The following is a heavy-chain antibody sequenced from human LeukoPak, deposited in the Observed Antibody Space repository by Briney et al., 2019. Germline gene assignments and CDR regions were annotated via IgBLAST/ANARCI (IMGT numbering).Heavy chain of an antibody. CDR2: IYYSGST. J-gene: IGHJ4*02. V-gene: IGHV4-30-4*01. CDR3: ARTDTAVVFLDY. D-gene: IGHD5-18*01. Sequence: SQTLSLTCTVSGGSLSSGDNHWRWIRQPPGKGQEWTGYIYYSGSTYYNPSLKSRVTMSVDTSKNQFSMKLSSVSAADTAIYYCARTDTAVVFLDYWGQGTLVTVSS. CDR1: GGSLSSGDNH.